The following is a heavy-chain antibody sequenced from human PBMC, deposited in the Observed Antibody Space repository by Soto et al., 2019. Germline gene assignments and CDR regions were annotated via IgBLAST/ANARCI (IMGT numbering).Heavy chain of an antibody. CDR1: GFTFLNAW. CDR3: TTVRYNWGSAFDI. V-gene: IGHV3-15*01. J-gene: IGHJ3*02. Sequence: GGSLRLSCAASGFTFLNAWMSWVRQAPGKGLEWVGRIKSKTDGGTTDSAAPVKGSFPLSRDDSNPPLYLQMNSLKTEDTDVYYCTTVRYNWGSAFDIWGQGTMVTVSS. D-gene: IGHD7-27*01. CDR2: IKSKTDGGTT.